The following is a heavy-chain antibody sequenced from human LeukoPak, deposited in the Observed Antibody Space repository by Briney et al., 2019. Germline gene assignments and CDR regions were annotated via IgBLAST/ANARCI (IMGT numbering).Heavy chain of an antibody. D-gene: IGHD6-19*01. CDR2: ISGSGGST. CDR3: AKAGIAVAGTHYYYYYMDV. V-gene: IGHV3-23*01. CDR1: GFTFSSYA. Sequence: PGGSLRLSCAASGFTFSSYAMSWVRQAPGKGLEWVSAISGSGGSTYYADSVKGRFTISRDTSKNTLYLQMNSLRAEDTAVYYCAKAGIAVAGTHYYYYYMDVWGKGTTVTVSS. J-gene: IGHJ6*03.